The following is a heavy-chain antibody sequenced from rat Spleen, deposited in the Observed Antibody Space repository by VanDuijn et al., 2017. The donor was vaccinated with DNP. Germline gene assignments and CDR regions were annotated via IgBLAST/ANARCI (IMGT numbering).Heavy chain of an antibody. D-gene: IGHD1-12*03. V-gene: IGHV5S13*01. CDR3: ARGYDGYDY. Sequence: EVQLVESGGGPVQPGRSLKLSCVASGFIFSNYWMTWVRQAPTKGLEWVAAISTGGDDTYYRDSVKGRFSISRDNAKNTQYLQMDSLRSEDTATYYCARGYDGYDYWGQGVMVTVSS. J-gene: IGHJ2*01. CDR2: ISTGGDDT. CDR1: GFIFSNYW.